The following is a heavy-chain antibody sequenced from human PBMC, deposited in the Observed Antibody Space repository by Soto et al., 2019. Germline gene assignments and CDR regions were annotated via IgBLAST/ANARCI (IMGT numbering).Heavy chain of an antibody. CDR1: GFIFGAYA. V-gene: IGHV3-23*01. D-gene: IGHD5-12*01. Sequence: EVQLLESGGGLVQPGGSLRLSCEASGFIFGAYAMAWVLQAPGKGLEWVASISDTVGTTYYADSVKGRFTISRDKSKHTLFLQMNSLRVDDTAVYYCAKAQWLLGGDYFDSWGQGTLVTVSS. J-gene: IGHJ4*02. CDR2: ISDTVGTT. CDR3: AKAQWLLGGDYFDS.